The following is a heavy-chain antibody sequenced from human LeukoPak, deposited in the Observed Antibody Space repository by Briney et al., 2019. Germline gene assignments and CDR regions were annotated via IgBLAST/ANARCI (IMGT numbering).Heavy chain of an antibody. CDR3: ARGGYSSSWVDY. CDR2: ISSSSSYI. V-gene: IGHV3-21*01. J-gene: IGHJ4*02. Sequence: GGSLRLSCAASGFTFSSYSMNWVRQAPGKGLEWVSSISSSSSYIYYADSVKGRFTISRDNVKNSLYLQMNSLRAEDTAVYYCARGGYSSSWVDYWGQGTLVTVSS. D-gene: IGHD6-13*01. CDR1: GFTFSSYS.